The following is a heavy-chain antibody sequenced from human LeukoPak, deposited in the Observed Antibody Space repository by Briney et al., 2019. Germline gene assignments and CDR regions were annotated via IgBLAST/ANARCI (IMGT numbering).Heavy chain of an antibody. V-gene: IGHV4-34*01. CDR1: GVSFSGYY. CDR3: ARGTGIQQGYFDY. J-gene: IGHJ4*02. Sequence: SETLSLTCAVYGVSFSGYYWSWIRQPPGKGLEWIGEINHSGSTNYNPSLKSRVTISVDTSKNQFSLKLSSVTAADTAVYYCARGTGIQQGYFDYWGQGTLVTVSS. CDR2: INHSGST. D-gene: IGHD5-18*01.